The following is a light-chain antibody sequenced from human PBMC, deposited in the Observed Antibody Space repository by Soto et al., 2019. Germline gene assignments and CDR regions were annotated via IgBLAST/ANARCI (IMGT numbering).Light chain of an antibody. J-gene: IGKJ1*01. V-gene: IGKV3-20*01. CDR3: QQYGSSYPWT. CDR1: QSVSSNY. Sequence: ERVMTQSPTTLSVSPGERATLSCRASQSVSSNYLAWYQQKPGQAPRLLIYGASSRATGIPDRFSGSGSGTDFTLTIRRLEPEDFAVYYCQQYGSSYPWTFGQGTKVDTK. CDR2: GAS.